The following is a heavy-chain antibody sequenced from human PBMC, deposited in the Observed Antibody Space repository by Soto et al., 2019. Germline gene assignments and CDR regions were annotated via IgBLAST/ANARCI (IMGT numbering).Heavy chain of an antibody. V-gene: IGHV4-4*07. CDR1: GGTISSYY. CDR2: IDTSGTT. D-gene: IGHD3-10*01. Sequence: AETLTLTCTASGGTISSYYVSWIRQSAGKGLEWIGRIDTSGTTNYNPSLKSRVTMSVDASKNHFSLNLSSVTAADTAVYYCARGPRGYVYYHGMDVWGQGTTVTVSS. CDR3: ARGPRGYVYYHGMDV. J-gene: IGHJ6*02.